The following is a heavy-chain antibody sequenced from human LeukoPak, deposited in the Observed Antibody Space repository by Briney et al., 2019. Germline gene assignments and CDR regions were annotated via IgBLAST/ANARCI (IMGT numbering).Heavy chain of an antibody. V-gene: IGHV1-18*01. Sequence: ASVKVSCKTSGYSFSNYGINWVRQAPGQGLEWMGWISVFHGNTKYAQNLQGRVTMTAEPSTSTAYMELRSLTSDDTAVYYCAREDDTGRYMGDDAFDIWGQGTMVTVSS. CDR3: AREDDTGRYMGDDAFDI. D-gene: IGHD1-26*01. CDR1: GYSFSNYG. CDR2: ISVFHGNT. J-gene: IGHJ3*02.